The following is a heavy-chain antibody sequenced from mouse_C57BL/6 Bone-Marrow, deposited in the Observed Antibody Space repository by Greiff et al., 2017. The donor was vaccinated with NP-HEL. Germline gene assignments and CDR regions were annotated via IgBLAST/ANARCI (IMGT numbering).Heavy chain of an antibody. V-gene: IGHV1-63*01. CDR3: ARIGYYWYFDV. CDR1: GYTFTNYW. Sequence: VQLQQSGAELVRPGTSVKMSCKASGYTFTNYWIGWAKQRPGHGLEWIGDIYSGGGYTNYNETFKGKATLNADKSSSTDYMQFSSLTSEDSAIYYCARIGYYWYFDVWGKGTTVTVSS. J-gene: IGHJ1*03. CDR2: IYSGGGYT. D-gene: IGHD2-2*01.